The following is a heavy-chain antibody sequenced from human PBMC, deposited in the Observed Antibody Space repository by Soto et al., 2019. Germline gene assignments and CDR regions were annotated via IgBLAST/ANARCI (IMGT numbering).Heavy chain of an antibody. V-gene: IGHV4-39*01. J-gene: IGHJ4*02. Sequence: SETLSLTCTVSGGSISSSSYYWGWIRQPPGKGLEWIGSIYYSGSTYYNPSPKSRFTISVDPSKNKFPLKLSSVTAADTAVYYCARLDTAMVTFDYWGQGTLVTVSS. CDR3: ARLDTAMVTFDY. CDR2: IYYSGST. D-gene: IGHD5-18*01. CDR1: GGSISSSSYY.